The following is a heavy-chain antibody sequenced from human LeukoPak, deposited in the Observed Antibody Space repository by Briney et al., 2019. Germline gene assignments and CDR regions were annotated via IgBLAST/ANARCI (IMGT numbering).Heavy chain of an antibody. V-gene: IGHV3-23*01. J-gene: IGHJ4*02. CDR3: AKGGYDYIEIGYFDY. CDR1: GFTLSNYA. D-gene: IGHD5-12*01. Sequence: QSGGSLRLSCAASGFTLSNYAMNWVRQAPGKGLEGGSVVIGSSGSTDYADSVKGRFTISRDNSKNTLYLEMNSLRAEDTAIYYCAKGGYDYIEIGYFDYWGQGTLVTVSS. CDR2: VIGSSGST.